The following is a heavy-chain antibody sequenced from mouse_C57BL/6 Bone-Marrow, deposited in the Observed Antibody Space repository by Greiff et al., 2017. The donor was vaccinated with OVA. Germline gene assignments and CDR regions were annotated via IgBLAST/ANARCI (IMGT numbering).Heavy chain of an antibody. Sequence: EVMLVESEGGLVQPGSSMKLSCTASGFTFSDYYMAWVRQVPEQGLEWVANINYDGSSTYYLHSLKGSFILSRDNAKNILYLQMSSLKSKDTATYDCARDRGPGRVYYDMDYWGQGTSVTVSS. CDR1: GFTFSDYY. CDR2: INYDGSST. V-gene: IGHV5-16*01. J-gene: IGHJ4*01. CDR3: ARDRGPGRVYYDMDY.